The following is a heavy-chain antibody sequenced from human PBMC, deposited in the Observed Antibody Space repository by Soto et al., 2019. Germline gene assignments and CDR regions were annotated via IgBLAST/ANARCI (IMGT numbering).Heavy chain of an antibody. CDR3: TRGRDGYNPYYFLY. CDR1: GFTFGDYA. V-gene: IGHV3-49*04. CDR2: IRNDIYDETT. J-gene: IGHJ4*02. Sequence: LRLSCTASGFTFGDYAINWVRQVPGKGLGWLGFIRNDIYDETTEYAASVKGRIIISRDDSKSMAYLQMNSLKTEDTGMYYCTRGRDGYNPYYFLYWGQGALVTVSS. D-gene: IGHD5-12*01.